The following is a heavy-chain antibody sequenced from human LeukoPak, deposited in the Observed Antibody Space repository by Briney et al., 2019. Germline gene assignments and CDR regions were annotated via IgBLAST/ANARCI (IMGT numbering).Heavy chain of an antibody. CDR3: AREDKGVVRGVMRGPLDY. V-gene: IGHV4-30-2*01. J-gene: IGHJ4*02. Sequence: SQTLSLTCTVSGGSVNSRYYYWSWIRQPPGKGLEWIGYIYHSGSTYYNPSLKSRVTISVDTSKNQFSLKLSSVTAADTAVYYCAREDKGVVRGVMRGPLDYWGQGTLVTVSS. CDR2: IYHSGST. CDR1: GGSVNSRYYY. D-gene: IGHD3-10*01.